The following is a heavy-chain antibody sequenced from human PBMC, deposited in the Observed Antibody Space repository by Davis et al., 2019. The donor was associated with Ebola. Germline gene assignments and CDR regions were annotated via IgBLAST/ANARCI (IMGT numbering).Heavy chain of an antibody. CDR3: ARQRRGMDY. Sequence: MPSETLSLTCAASGGSISSGGYSWSWIRQPPGEGLELIGYIYHSRSTYYNPSLKSRVTISVDRSKNQFPLKLSSATAAATAGYYCARQRRGMDYWGQGTLVTVSS. V-gene: IGHV4-30-2*01. CDR2: IYHSRST. D-gene: IGHD3-16*01. J-gene: IGHJ4*02. CDR1: GGSISSGGYS.